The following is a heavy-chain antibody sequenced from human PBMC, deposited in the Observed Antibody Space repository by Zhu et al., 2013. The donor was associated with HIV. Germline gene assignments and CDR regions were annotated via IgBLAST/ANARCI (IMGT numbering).Heavy chain of an antibody. CDR3: ARDGGDHQKWLHYDS. D-gene: IGHD6-19*01. Sequence: QVRLVQSGTEVKEPGASVRVSCKASGDTFSPNYMHWVRQVPGEGLEWMGWIDPNSGGTRYAWKFQGKFTMTRDRSISTTYMDLTSLTSDDTAVYFCARDGGDHQKWLHYDSWGQGTLVTVSS. J-gene: IGHJ4*02. CDR2: IDPNSGGT. V-gene: IGHV1-2*02. CDR1: GDTFSPNY.